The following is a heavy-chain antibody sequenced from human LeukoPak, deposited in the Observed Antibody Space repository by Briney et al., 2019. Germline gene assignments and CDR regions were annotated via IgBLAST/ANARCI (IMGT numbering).Heavy chain of an antibody. D-gene: IGHD3-10*01. CDR2: INPNSGGT. CDR3: ARDQEGSGSYYNPL. CDR1: GYTFTGYY. J-gene: IGHJ4*02. Sequence: GASVKVSCKPSGYTFTGYYIHWVRQAPGHALECMGWINPNSGGTNYAQKFQGRVTMTSDTSISTAYMELSRLRSDDTAVYYCARDQEGSGSYYNPLWGQGTLVTVSS. V-gene: IGHV1-2*02.